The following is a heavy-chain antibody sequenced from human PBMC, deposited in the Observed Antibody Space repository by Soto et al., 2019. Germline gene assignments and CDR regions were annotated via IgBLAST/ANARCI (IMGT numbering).Heavy chain of an antibody. Sequence: QVQLQESGPGLVKPSQTLSLTCTVSGGSISSAYYYWSWIRQHPGKGLEWIGYIFYTGSTYYTPSRESRVTISIDTSKNQFSLKLTSVTAADTAVYYCARLQKEVRGVVSSYYYYYGVDVWGQGTTVTVSS. J-gene: IGHJ6*02. V-gene: IGHV4-31*03. CDR1: GGSISSAYYY. CDR2: IFYTGST. CDR3: ARLQKEVRGVVSSYYYYYGVDV. D-gene: IGHD3-10*01.